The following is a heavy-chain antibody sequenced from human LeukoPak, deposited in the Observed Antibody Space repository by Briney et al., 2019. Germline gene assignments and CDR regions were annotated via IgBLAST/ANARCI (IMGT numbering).Heavy chain of an antibody. D-gene: IGHD5-18*01. Sequence: GGSLRLSCEASGFTFSSYWMSWVRQPPGKGLEWVATAKHDGSEEHYVDSAKGRFTISRDNAKNSLYLEMRSLRAEDTAVYYCARDGRDNYGHGPDYWGQGTLVTVSS. CDR1: GFTFSSYW. CDR3: ARDGRDNYGHGPDY. V-gene: IGHV3-7*01. CDR2: AKHDGSEE. J-gene: IGHJ4*02.